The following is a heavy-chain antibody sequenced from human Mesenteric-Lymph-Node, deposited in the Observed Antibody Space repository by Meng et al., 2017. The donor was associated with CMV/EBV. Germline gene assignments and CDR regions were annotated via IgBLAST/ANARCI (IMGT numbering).Heavy chain of an antibody. CDR2: INHSGST. CDR3: ARHDDYSNYYFDY. D-gene: IGHD4-11*01. J-gene: IGHJ4*02. V-gene: IGHV4-34*01. CDR1: GGSFSGYY. Sequence: SETLSLTCAVYGGSFSGYYWSWIRQPPGKGLEWIGEINHSGSTNYNPSLKSRVAISVDTSKNQFSLKLSSVTAADTAVYYCARHDDYSNYYFDYWGQGTLVTVSS.